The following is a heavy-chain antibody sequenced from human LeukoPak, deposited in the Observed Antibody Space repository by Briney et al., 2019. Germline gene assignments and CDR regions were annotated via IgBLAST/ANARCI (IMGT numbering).Heavy chain of an antibody. CDR3: AREGRGYSYFYFDY. CDR1: GYTFTGYY. CDR2: INPNSGGT. D-gene: IGHD5-18*01. J-gene: IGHJ4*02. V-gene: IGHV1-2*02. Sequence: GASVKVFCKASGYTFTGYYMHWVRQAPGQGLEWMGWINPNSGGTNYAQKFQGRVTMTRDTSISTAYMELSRLRSDDTAVYYCAREGRGYSYFYFDYWGQGTLVTVSS.